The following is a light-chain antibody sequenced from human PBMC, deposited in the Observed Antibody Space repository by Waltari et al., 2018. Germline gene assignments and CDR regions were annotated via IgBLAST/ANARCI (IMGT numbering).Light chain of an antibody. V-gene: IGLV2-11*01. Sequence: QSALTQPPSVSGSPGQSVPISCTGTSSDVGGYNYFSCYQHHPGKAPKLMIYDVSKRPSGVPDRFSRSKSGNTASLTISGLQAEDEADYYCCSYAGSYTLKVFGGGTKLTVL. CDR3: CSYAGSYTLKV. CDR1: SSDVGGYNY. J-gene: IGLJ2*01. CDR2: DVS.